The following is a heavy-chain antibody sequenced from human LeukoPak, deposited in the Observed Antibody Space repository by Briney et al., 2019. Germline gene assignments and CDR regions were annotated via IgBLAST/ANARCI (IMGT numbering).Heavy chain of an antibody. J-gene: IGHJ4*02. V-gene: IGHV4-34*01. CDR3: ARGYVWGSYRSYYFDF. Sequence: PSETLSVTCAVYGGSFSGNYWSWIRQPPGKGLEWIGQINHSGSTNYNPSLKSRVTISVDTSKNQFSLKLSSVTAADTAVYYCARGYVWGSYRSYYFDFWGQGTLVTVPS. D-gene: IGHD3-16*02. CDR1: GGSFSGNY. CDR2: INHSGST.